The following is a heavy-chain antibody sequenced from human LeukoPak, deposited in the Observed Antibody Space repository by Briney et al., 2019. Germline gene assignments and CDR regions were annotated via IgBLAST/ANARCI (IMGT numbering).Heavy chain of an antibody. Sequence: GGSLRLSCVASGFTFSRYAMSWVHQAPGKGLEWVSAISGSGGSTYYADSVKGRFTISRDNSKNTLYLQMNSLRAEDTAVYYCAKYGTTVTTSFDYWGQGTLVTVSS. D-gene: IGHD4-17*01. V-gene: IGHV3-23*01. J-gene: IGHJ4*02. CDR3: AKYGTTVTTSFDY. CDR2: ISGSGGST. CDR1: GFTFSRYA.